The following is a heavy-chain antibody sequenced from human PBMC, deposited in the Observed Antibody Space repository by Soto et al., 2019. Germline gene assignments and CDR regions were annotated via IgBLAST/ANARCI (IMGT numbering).Heavy chain of an antibody. CDR1: GGSFSGYY. D-gene: IGHD6-19*01. J-gene: IGHJ4*02. CDR3: AKKLEGKAVAGSLFFDY. V-gene: IGHV4-34*01. CDR2: INHSGST. Sequence: SETLSLTCAVYGGSFSGYYWTWIRQPPGTGLEWIGEINHSGSTNYNPSLKSRVTISVDTSKNQFSLTLTSVTAEDTAFYYCAKKLEGKAVAGSLFFDYWGQGTQVTVSS.